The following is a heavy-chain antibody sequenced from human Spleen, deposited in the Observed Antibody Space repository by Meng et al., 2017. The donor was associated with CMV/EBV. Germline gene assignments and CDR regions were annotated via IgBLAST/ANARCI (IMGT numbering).Heavy chain of an antibody. CDR3: ASRDTYSSPDY. V-gene: IGHV3-53*01. CDR1: GFTVSSNY. CDR2: IYSGGST. Sequence: GESLKISCAASGFTVSSNYMSWVRQAPGKGLERVSVIYSGGSTYYADSVKGRFTISRDNSKNTLYLQMNSLRVEDTAVYYCASRDTYSSPDYWGQGTLVTVSS. J-gene: IGHJ4*02. D-gene: IGHD6-19*01.